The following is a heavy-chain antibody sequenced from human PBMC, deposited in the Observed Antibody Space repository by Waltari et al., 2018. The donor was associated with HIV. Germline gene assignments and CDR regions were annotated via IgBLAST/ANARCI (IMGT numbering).Heavy chain of an antibody. J-gene: IGHJ3*01. V-gene: IGHV3-23*01. CDR1: GFIFTDFA. Sequence: QLLESGGGLVETGGSLRLSCAASGFIFTDFAMAWVRQAPGKGLEWVSAIRGGGETFYADSVKGRFTISRDNSKNTLYLQMNSLRADDAAVYYCVKDSGRAADVFDLWGQGTMVTVSS. CDR3: VKDSGRAADVFDL. D-gene: IGHD3-10*01. CDR2: IRGGGET.